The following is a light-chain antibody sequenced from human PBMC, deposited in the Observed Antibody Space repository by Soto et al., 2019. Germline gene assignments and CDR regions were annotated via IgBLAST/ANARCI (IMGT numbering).Light chain of an antibody. J-gene: IGKJ1*01. CDR3: QQYSSSRT. V-gene: IGKV3-20*01. CDR2: DAS. Sequence: EIVLTQSPGTLSLSPGERATLSCRASQSGSSNYLAWYQQKPGQAPRLLMYDASSRATGIPDRFSGSGSGTDFTLTISRLEPEDFAVYYCQQYSSSRTFGQGTKVDIK. CDR1: QSGSSNY.